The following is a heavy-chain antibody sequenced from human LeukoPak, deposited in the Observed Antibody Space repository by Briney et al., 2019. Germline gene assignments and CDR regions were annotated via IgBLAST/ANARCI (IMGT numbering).Heavy chain of an antibody. J-gene: IGHJ4*02. D-gene: IGHD6-13*01. CDR3: AKGTTATGHHSFDY. V-gene: IGHV3-9*01. CDR2: ISWNSGII. CDR1: GFTFDDYA. Sequence: PGGSLRLSCAASGFTFDDYAMHWVRQAPGKGLEWVSTISWNSGIIGYADSVKGRFTISRDNAKNSLYLQKNSLRAEDTALYYCAKGTTATGHHSFDYWGQGTLVTASS.